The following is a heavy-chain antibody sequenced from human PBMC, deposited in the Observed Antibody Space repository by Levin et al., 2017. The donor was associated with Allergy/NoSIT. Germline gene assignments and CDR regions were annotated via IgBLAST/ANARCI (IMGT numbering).Heavy chain of an antibody. CDR2: INGGGGTT. Sequence: GESLKISCAVSGFSFDTSGMSWVRQAPGKGLEWVSTINGGGGTTYYADSVKGRFTISRDNSKNTLYLRMNILRAEDTAGYYCARDRYDGMPTGFDYWGQGTLVTVSS. J-gene: IGHJ4*02. CDR1: GFSFDTSG. D-gene: IGHD2-2*01. V-gene: IGHV3-23*01. CDR3: ARDRYDGMPTGFDY.